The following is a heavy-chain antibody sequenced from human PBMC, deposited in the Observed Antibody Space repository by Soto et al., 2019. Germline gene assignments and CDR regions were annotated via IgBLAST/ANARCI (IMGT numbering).Heavy chain of an antibody. CDR3: AGGPYSSSSNWFDP. Sequence: QVQLQESGPGLVKPSQTLSLTCTVSGGSISSGDYYWSWIRQHPGKGLEWIGYIYYSGSTHYNPDLNCPVTQSVDTSENPCALELSSLTAADTAVYYFAGGPYSSSSNWFDPWGQGTLVIVSS. V-gene: IGHV4-31*01. CDR2: IYYSGST. J-gene: IGHJ5*02. CDR1: GGSISSGDYY. D-gene: IGHD6-6*01.